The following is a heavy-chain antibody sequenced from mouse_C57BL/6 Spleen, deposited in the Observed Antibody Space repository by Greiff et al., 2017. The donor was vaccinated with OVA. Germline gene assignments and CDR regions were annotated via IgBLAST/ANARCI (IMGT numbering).Heavy chain of an antibody. CDR2: IYPGDGDT. D-gene: IGHD2-14*01. CDR3: ARGYDENYFDY. Sequence: QVQLQQSGAELVKPGASVKISCKASGYAFSSYWLNWVKQRPGKGLEWIGQIYPGDGDTNYNGKFKGKATLTADKSSSTAYMQLSSLTSEDSAVYFWARGYDENYFDYWGQGTTLTVSS. CDR1: GYAFSSYW. J-gene: IGHJ2*01. V-gene: IGHV1-80*01.